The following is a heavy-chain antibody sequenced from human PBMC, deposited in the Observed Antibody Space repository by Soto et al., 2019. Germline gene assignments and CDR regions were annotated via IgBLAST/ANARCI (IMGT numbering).Heavy chain of an antibody. J-gene: IGHJ3*01. CDR1: GVSITNGDW. V-gene: IGHV4-4*02. CDR2: IYHSGST. CDR3: ARDRPSIDAFDL. Sequence: PXGTLSLTCAVSGVSITNGDWWSWFRQPPGKGLEWIGEIYHSGSTKYNPSLESRATISVGKSTNQFSLRLDSVTAADTAFYYCARDRPSIDAFDLWGQGTMVTVSS.